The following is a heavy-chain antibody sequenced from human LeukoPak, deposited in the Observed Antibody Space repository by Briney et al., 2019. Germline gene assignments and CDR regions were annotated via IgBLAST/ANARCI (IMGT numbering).Heavy chain of an antibody. V-gene: IGHV4-31*03. CDR2: IYYSGST. CDR1: GGSISSGGYY. CDR3: ARPDSITIFGFDP. J-gene: IGHJ5*02. Sequence: SETLSLTCTVSGGSISSGGYYWSWIRQHPGKGLEWIGYIYYSGSTYYNPSLKSRVTISADTSKNQFSLKLSSVTAVDTAVYYCARPDSITIFGFDPWGQGTLVTVSS. D-gene: IGHD3-3*01.